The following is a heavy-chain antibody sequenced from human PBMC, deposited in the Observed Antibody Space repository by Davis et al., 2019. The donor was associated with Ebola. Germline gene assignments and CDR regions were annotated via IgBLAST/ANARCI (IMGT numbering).Heavy chain of an antibody. CDR1: TFTFSSYS. CDR3: VKEKAYYHEIRLAAFGSYNFYCGMDV. J-gene: IGHJ6*04. V-gene: IGHV3-21*04. Sequence: GESLKISCTVSTFTFSSYSMNWVRQAPGKGLEWVSSISGSSFYIYYADSVKGRFTISRDNAKNSLYLQMNSLRREDTAFYYCVKEKAYYHEIRLAAFGSYNFYCGMDVWGRGTAVTVSS. CDR2: ISGSSFYI. D-gene: IGHD3-3*02.